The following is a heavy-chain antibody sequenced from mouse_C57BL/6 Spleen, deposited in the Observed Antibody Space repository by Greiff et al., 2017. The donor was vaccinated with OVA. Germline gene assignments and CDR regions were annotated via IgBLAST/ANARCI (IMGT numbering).Heavy chain of an antibody. D-gene: IGHD1-1*01. V-gene: IGHV1-22*01. CDR1: GYTFTDYN. J-gene: IGHJ2*01. Sequence: EVQLQQSGPELVKPGASVKMSCKASGYTFTDYNMHWVKQSHGKSLEWIGYINPNNGGTSYNQKFKGKATLTANKSSSTAYMELRSLTSEDSAVYYCARRAYGSWDYLDGWDQGTALTVSS. CDR2: INPNNGGT. CDR3: ARRAYGSWDYLDG.